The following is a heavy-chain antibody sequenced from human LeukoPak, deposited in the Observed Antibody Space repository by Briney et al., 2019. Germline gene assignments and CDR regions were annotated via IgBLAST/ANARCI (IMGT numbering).Heavy chain of an antibody. CDR3: ARDGIPYSSGPNWFDP. CDR2: IYTSGST. V-gene: IGHV4-4*07. J-gene: IGHJ5*02. D-gene: IGHD6-19*01. Sequence: PSETRSLTCTVSGGSLSSYYWSWIRQPAGEGLEWIGRIYTSGSTNYNPSLKSRVTMSADTSKNQFSLKLSSVTAADTAVYYCARDGIPYSSGPNWFDPWGQGTLVTVSS. CDR1: GGSLSSYY.